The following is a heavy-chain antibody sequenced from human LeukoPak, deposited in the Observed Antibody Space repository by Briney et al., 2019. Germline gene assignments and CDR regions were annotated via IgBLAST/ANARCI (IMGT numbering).Heavy chain of an antibody. CDR3: AGHTKYGDYVRWFDP. J-gene: IGHJ5*02. D-gene: IGHD4-17*01. Sequence: SETLSLTCTVSGGPINSSSYYWGWIRQPPGKGLEWIGSIYYSGNSYYNPSLKRRVSILVDTSKNQFSLRLSSVTAADTAVYYCAGHTKYGDYVRWFDPWGQGTLVTVSS. CDR2: IYYSGNS. CDR1: GGPINSSSYY. V-gene: IGHV4-39*01.